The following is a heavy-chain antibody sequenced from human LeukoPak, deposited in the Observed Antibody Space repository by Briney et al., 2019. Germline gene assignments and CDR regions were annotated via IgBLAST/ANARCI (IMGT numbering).Heavy chain of an antibody. CDR1: GFTFSSYW. D-gene: IGHD2-2*03. J-gene: IGHJ4*02. Sequence: PGGSPRLSCAASGFTFSSYWMYWVRQAPGKGLVCVSRINTDGTTTNYADSVKGRFTVSRDNAKNILYLQMNSLRAEDTAVYYCVRDGYCGTTSCAGPLWGQGTLVTVSS. CDR3: VRDGYCGTTSCAGPL. CDR2: INTDGTTT. V-gene: IGHV3-74*01.